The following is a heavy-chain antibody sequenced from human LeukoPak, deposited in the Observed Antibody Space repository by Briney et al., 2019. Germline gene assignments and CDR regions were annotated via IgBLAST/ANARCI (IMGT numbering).Heavy chain of an antibody. CDR3: ARDMKGNLDY. D-gene: IGHD3-16*01. V-gene: IGHV3-7*01. Sequence: GGSLRLSCAAAGFTFRNAWMAWVRQAPGKGLEWVANINQDGSTKQYVDSVRGRFTISRDNAKNSLYLQMNSLRAEDTGLYHCARDMKGNLDYWGQGTLVTVSS. CDR2: INQDGSTK. J-gene: IGHJ4*02. CDR1: GFTFRNAW.